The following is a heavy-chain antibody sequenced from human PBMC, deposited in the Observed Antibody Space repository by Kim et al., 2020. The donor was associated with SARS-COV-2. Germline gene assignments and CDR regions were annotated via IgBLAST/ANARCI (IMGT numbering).Heavy chain of an antibody. CDR3: ARSRDGYNGLFYY. J-gene: IGHJ4*02. CDR2: MYTGGNT. Sequence: GGSLRLSCAASGLTVSNTYITWVRQAPGKGLEWVSVMYTGGNTYYADSVKGRFTISRDNSKNTLYLHMNSLIAEDTAVYYCARSRDGYNGLFYYWCQGT. CDR1: GLTVSNTY. D-gene: IGHD5-12*01. V-gene: IGHV3-53*01.